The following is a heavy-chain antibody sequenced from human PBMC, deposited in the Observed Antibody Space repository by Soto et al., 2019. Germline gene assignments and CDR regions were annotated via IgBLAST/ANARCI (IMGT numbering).Heavy chain of an antibody. CDR2: ISYDGSNK. CDR3: AKGYYYDSSDQESIAIDY. V-gene: IGHV3-30*18. CDR1: GFTFSSYG. J-gene: IGHJ4*02. Sequence: GGSLRLSCAASGFTFSSYGMHWVRQAPGKGLERVAVISYDGSNKYYADSVKGRFTISRDNSKNTLYLQMNSLRAEDTAVYYCAKGYYYDSSDQESIAIDYWGQGTLVTVSS. D-gene: IGHD3-22*01.